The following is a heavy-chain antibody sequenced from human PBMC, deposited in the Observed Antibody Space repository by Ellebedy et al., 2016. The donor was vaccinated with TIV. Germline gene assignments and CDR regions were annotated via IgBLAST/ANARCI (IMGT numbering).Heavy chain of an antibody. J-gene: IGHJ4*02. CDR3: AKSASETMVRGSDY. V-gene: IGHV3-23*01. CDR2: ISGNGRDA. Sequence: GESLKISCAASGFTFSSYAMSWVRQAPGKGLEWVASISGNGRDALYADSVVQGRFTISRDTPKDALYLQMNSLRAEDTAVYYCAKSASETMVRGSDYWGQGTLVTVSS. D-gene: IGHD3-10*01. CDR1: GFTFSSYA.